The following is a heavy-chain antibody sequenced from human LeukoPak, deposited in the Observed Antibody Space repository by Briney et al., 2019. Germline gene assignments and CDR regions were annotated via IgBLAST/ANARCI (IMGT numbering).Heavy chain of an antibody. CDR2: MNPNSGST. V-gene: IGHV1-8*03. D-gene: IGHD5-12*01. J-gene: IGHJ4*02. CDR1: GYTFTSYD. CDR3: ARGRSTGYPYYFEY. Sequence: ASVKVSCKASGYTFTSYDINWVRQATGQGLEWMGWMNPNSGSTGYAQKFQGRVTITRNTSISTTYMELSGPRSEDTAVYYCARGRSTGYPYYFEYWGQGTLVTVSS.